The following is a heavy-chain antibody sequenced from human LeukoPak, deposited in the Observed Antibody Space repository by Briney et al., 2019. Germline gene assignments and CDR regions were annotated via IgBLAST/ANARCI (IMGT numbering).Heavy chain of an antibody. J-gene: IGHJ4*02. Sequence: GGSLRLSCVASGFTFSAYSMTWVRQAPGKGLDWVSSISGSGGGTYYADSVRGRFTISRDNSKNTLYLHMNSLRAEDTAVYYCVKDWRDESNCGGDCLQYWGQGPLVTVSS. CDR2: ISGSGGGT. CDR3: VKDWRDESNCGGDCLQY. D-gene: IGHD2-21*02. V-gene: IGHV3-23*01. CDR1: GFTFSAYS.